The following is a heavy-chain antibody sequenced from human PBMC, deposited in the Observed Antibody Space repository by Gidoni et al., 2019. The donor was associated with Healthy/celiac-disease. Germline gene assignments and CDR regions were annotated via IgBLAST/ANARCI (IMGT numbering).Heavy chain of an antibody. Sequence: QVQLQESGPGLVMSSLHLYLPCTVAGGSISSGSHDWSWIRQPAGKGLEWIWRIYTSGSTNYNPSLKCRDTISVDTSKNQFSLKLSSVTAAGTAVYYCASSRGIAVAAHFDYWGQGTLVTVSS. D-gene: IGHD6-19*01. V-gene: IGHV4-61*02. CDR2: IYTSGST. J-gene: IGHJ4*02. CDR1: GGSISSGSHD. CDR3: ASSRGIAVAAHFDY.